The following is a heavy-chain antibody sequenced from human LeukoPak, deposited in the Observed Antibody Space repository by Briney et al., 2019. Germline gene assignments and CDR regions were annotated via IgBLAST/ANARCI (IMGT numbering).Heavy chain of an antibody. V-gene: IGHV4-59*01. CDR1: GGSISSYY. CDR2: IYYSGST. Sequence: PSETLSLTCTVSGGSISSYYWSWIRQPPGKGLEWIGYIYYSGSTNYNPSLSTRVTMSVDTSRTQISLNLRSVTAADTAVYYCAREEGIATSGALEYWGQGILVTVSS. CDR3: AREEGIATSGALEY. D-gene: IGHD6-13*01. J-gene: IGHJ4*02.